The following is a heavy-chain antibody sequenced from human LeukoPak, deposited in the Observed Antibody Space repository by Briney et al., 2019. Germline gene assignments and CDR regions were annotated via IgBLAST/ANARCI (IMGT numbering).Heavy chain of an antibody. CDR3: ARGLLNCSGGSCYESSLDY. CDR2: INHSGST. J-gene: IGHJ4*02. V-gene: IGHV4-34*01. CDR1: GGSFSGYY. D-gene: IGHD2-15*01. Sequence: KASETLSLTCAVYGGSFSGYYWSWIRQPPGKGLEWIGEINHSGSTNYNPSLKSRVTISVDTSKNQFSLKLSSVTAADTAVYYCARGLLNCSGGSCYESSLDYWGQGTLVPVSS.